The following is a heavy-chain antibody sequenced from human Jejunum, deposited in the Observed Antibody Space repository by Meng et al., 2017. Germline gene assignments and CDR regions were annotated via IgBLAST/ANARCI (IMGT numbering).Heavy chain of an antibody. CDR3: ARDTGWRADGTNWFEP. J-gene: IGHJ5*02. D-gene: IGHD1-7*01. CDR1: GGSVTSGSYY. CDR2: IYNRGTS. V-gene: IGHV4-61*01. Sequence: SETLSLTCTVSGGSVTSGSYYWSWLRQAPGKGREWIGYIYNRGTSNYNPSLKSRVTICVDTSKNQFSLQLTSVTAADTAVYYCARDTGWRADGTNWFEPWGQGTLVTVSS.